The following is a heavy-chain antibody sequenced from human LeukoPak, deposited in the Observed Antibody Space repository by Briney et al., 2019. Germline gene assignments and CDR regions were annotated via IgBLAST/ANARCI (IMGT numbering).Heavy chain of an antibody. CDR3: ARVCCNIIMCHTWLDY. Sequence: EASVKVSCKASGYTFTGYTMHWVRQAPGQGLEWMGWINPSSGGTNYAQQFRDRVTMTRDTSITTAYMELSRLSSDDTAIYYCARVCCNIIMCHTWLDYWGQGTLVTVSS. CDR1: GYTFTGYT. J-gene: IGHJ4*02. D-gene: IGHD3-10*02. V-gene: IGHV1-2*02. CDR2: INPSSGGT.